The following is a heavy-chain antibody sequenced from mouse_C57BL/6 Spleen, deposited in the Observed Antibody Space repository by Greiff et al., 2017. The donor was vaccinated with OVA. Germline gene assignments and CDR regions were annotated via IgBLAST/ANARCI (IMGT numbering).Heavy chain of an antibody. CDR2: IWWDDDK. Sequence: QVTLKVCGPGILQPSQTLSLTCSFSGFSLSTFGMGVGWIRQPSGKGLEWLAHIWWDDDKYYNPALKSRLTISKDTSKNQVFLKIANVDTADTATYYCARKERISTTVVAFYAMDYWGQGTSVTVSS. CDR1: GFSLSTFGMG. V-gene: IGHV8-8*01. D-gene: IGHD1-1*01. CDR3: ARKERISTTVVAFYAMDY. J-gene: IGHJ4*01.